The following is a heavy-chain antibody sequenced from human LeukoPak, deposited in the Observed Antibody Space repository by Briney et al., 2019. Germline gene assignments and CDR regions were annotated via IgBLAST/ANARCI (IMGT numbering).Heavy chain of an antibody. CDR1: GFTFSSYS. CDR2: ISSSSSTI. D-gene: IGHD5-18*01. CDR3: ARDNGYSYENWFDP. Sequence: GGSLRLSCAASGFTFSSYSMNWVRQAPGKGLEWVSYISSSSSTIYYADSVKGRFTISRDNAKNSLYLQMNSLRAEGTAVYYCARDNGYSYENWFDPWGQGTLVTVSS. V-gene: IGHV3-48*01. J-gene: IGHJ5*02.